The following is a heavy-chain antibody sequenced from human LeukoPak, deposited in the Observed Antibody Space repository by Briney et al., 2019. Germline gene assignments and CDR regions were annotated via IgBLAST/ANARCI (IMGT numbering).Heavy chain of an antibody. CDR3: ARHIAAAGTNDAFDI. Sequence: SETLSLTCAVSGGSISSYYWSWIRQPPGKGLEWIGYIYTSGSTNYNPSLKSRVTISVDTSKNQFSLKLSSVTAADTAVYHCARHIAAAGTNDAFDIWGQGTMVTVSS. CDR1: GGSISSYY. J-gene: IGHJ3*02. CDR2: IYTSGST. D-gene: IGHD6-13*01. V-gene: IGHV4-4*09.